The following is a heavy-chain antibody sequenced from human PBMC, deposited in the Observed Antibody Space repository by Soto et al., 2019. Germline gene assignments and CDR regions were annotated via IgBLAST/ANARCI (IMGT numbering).Heavy chain of an antibody. CDR2: TYYRSKWYY. V-gene: IGHV6-1*01. Sequence: SQALSLTSFISWASFSSNIATWNCSRQSPSRGLEWLGRTYYRSKWYYDYAISVKSRITINPDTSRNQFSLQLSSVIPEDTTVYYCGRAHLGTDRNILEPFDPWGQGTLVTVSS. D-gene: IGHD1-1*01. CDR1: WASFSSNIAT. J-gene: IGHJ5*02. CDR3: GRAHLGTDRNILEPFDP.